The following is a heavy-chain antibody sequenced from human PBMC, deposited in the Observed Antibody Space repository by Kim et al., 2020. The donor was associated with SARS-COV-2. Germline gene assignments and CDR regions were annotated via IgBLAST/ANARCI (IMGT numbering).Heavy chain of an antibody. Sequence: SVKVSCKASGGTFSSYAISWVRQAPGQGLEWMGGIIPIFGTANYAQKFQGRVTITADESTSTAYMELSSLRSEDTAVYYCARSPQWLVEKDWFDPWGQGTLVTVSS. J-gene: IGHJ5*02. CDR3: ARSPQWLVEKDWFDP. CDR1: GGTFSSYA. D-gene: IGHD6-19*01. V-gene: IGHV1-69*13. CDR2: IIPIFGTA.